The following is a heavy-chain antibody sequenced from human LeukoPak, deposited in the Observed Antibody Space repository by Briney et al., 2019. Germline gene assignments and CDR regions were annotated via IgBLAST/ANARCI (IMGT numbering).Heavy chain of an antibody. CDR3: AKRNSAAAGAYDY. Sequence: SETLSLTCTVSGGSISSYYWSWIRQPPGKGLEWIGYIYYSGSTNYNPSLKSRVTISIDTSKNQFSLKLRSVTAADTAVYYCAKRNSAAAGAYDYWGQGTLVTVSS. J-gene: IGHJ4*02. CDR2: IYYSGST. CDR1: GGSISSYY. D-gene: IGHD6-13*01. V-gene: IGHV4-59*01.